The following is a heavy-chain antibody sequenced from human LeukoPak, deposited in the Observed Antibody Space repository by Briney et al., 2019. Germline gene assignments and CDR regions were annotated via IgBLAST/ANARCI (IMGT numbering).Heavy chain of an antibody. CDR2: IKQDGSEK. CDR1: GFTFSSYW. Sequence: PGXXLRLSCAASGFTFSSYWMSWVRQAPGKGLEWVANIKQDGSEKYYVDSVKGRFTISRDNAKNSLYLQMNSLRAEDTAVYYCARAAYDYGDYGMGSYFDLWGRGTLVTVSS. J-gene: IGHJ2*01. V-gene: IGHV3-7*01. CDR3: ARAAYDYGDYGMGSYFDL. D-gene: IGHD4-17*01.